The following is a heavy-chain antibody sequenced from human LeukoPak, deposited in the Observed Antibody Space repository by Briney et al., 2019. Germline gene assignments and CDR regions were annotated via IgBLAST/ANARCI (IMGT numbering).Heavy chain of an antibody. D-gene: IGHD4-23*01. V-gene: IGHV1-46*01. CDR2: INPSGGRT. CDR3: ARDVIGGNRPPYYFDY. CDR1: GYTFTSYY. J-gene: IGHJ4*02. Sequence: GASVKVSCKASGYTFTSYYMHWGRQAPGQGLGWMGIINPSGGRTSYAQNFQGRVTMHRDTFTSTVYMELSSLRSEDTAVYYCARDVIGGNRPPYYFDYWGQGTLVTVSS.